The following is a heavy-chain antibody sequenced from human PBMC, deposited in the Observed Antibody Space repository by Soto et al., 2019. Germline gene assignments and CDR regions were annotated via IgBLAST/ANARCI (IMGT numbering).Heavy chain of an antibody. Sequence: SETLSLTCAVSGGSISSYYWSRIRQPPGKGLEWIGYIYYSGSTNYNPSLKSRVTISVDTSKNQFSLKLSSVTAADTAVYYCARDLREPYYYYGMDVWGRGTTVTVS. CDR3: ARDLREPYYYYGMDV. J-gene: IGHJ6*02. V-gene: IGHV4-59*01. CDR2: IYYSGST. CDR1: GGSISSYY. D-gene: IGHD1-1*01.